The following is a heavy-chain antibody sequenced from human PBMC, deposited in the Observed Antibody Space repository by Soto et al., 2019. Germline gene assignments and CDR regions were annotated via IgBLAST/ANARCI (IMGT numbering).Heavy chain of an antibody. CDR1: GGFISSGDYY. Sequence: TSETLSLTCSVSGGFISSGDYYWSWIRQPPGKGLEWIGYIYHSGNTHYNPSLKSRLTMSIDTSKSQFSLSLSSLTAADTAFYYCATGGVTRGVIYYDSWGQGTLVTVSS. J-gene: IGHJ4*02. D-gene: IGHD3-10*01. CDR3: ATGGVTRGVIYYDS. V-gene: IGHV4-30-4*01. CDR2: IYHSGNT.